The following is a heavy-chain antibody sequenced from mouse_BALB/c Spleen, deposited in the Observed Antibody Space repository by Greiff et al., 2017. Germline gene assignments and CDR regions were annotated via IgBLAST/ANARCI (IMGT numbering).Heavy chain of an antibody. J-gene: IGHJ2*01. CDR3: AVYYYGSSSYCFDD. CDR1: GYTFTSYW. CDR2: INPSNGRT. V-gene: IGHV1S81*02. D-gene: IGHD1-1*01. Sequence: QVQLQQPGAELVKPGASVKLSCKASGYTFTSYWLHWVKQRPGQGLEWIGEINPSNGRTNYNEKFKSKATLTVDKSSSTAYMQLSSLTSEDSAVYYCAVYYYGSSSYCFDDWGQGTTRTVSS.